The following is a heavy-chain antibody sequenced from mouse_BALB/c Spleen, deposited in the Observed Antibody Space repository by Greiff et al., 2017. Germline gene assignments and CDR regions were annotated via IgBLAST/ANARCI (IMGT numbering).Heavy chain of an antibody. J-gene: IGHJ4*01. CDR1: GYAFTNYL. CDR3: ARSTMITTIAMDY. D-gene: IGHD2-4*01. Sequence: VQLQQSGAELVRPGTSVKVSCKASGYAFTNYLIEWVKQRPGQGLEWIGVINPGSGGTNYNEKFKGKATLTADKSSSTAYMQLSSLTSDDSAVYFCARSTMITTIAMDYWGQGTSVTVSS. CDR2: INPGSGGT. V-gene: IGHV1-54*01.